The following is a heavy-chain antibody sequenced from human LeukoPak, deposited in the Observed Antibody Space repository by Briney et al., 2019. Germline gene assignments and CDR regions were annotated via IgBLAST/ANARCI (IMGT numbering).Heavy chain of an antibody. CDR3: ARATGWHEDWFDP. CDR2: INPNSGVT. CDR1: GYTFTGYY. D-gene: IGHD1-1*01. J-gene: IGHJ5*02. V-gene: IGHV1-2*04. Sequence: ASVKVSCKASGYTFTGYYMHWVRQAPGQGLEWMGWINPNSGVTNYAQKFQGWVTMTRDTSISTAYMELSRLRSDDTAVYYCARATGWHEDWFDPWGQGTLVTVSS.